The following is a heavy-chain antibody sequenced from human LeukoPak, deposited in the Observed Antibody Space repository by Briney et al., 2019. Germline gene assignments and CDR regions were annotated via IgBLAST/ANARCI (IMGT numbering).Heavy chain of an antibody. J-gene: IGHJ3*02. CDR3: VKADYYDSIGEGAFDI. D-gene: IGHD3-22*01. CDR1: GFIFSNYG. Sequence: GRSLRLSCAASGFIFSNYGMHWVRQALGKGLEWAAFISYDGTNQYYADSVKGRFTISRDNSKNTLYLQMDSLRPGDTAVYYCVKADYYDSIGEGAFDIWGQGTMVTVSS. CDR2: ISYDGTNQ. V-gene: IGHV3-30*18.